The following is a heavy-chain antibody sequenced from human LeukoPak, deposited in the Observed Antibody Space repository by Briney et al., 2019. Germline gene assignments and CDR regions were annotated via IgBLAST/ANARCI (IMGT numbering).Heavy chain of an antibody. D-gene: IGHD6-19*01. CDR2: ISWNSGSI. V-gene: IGHV3-9*01. CDR3: AKDYSSGWYGAFDY. J-gene: IGHJ4*02. CDR1: GFTFDDYA. Sequence: PGGSLRLSCAASGFTFDDYAMHWVRQAPGKGLEWVSGISWNSGSIGYADSVKGRFTISRDNAKNSLYLQMNSLRAEDTALYYCAKDYSSGWYGAFDYWGQGTLATVSS.